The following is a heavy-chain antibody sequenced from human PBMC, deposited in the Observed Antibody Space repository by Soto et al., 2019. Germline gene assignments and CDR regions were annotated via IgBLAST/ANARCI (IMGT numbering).Heavy chain of an antibody. V-gene: IGHV3-30*18. J-gene: IGHJ6*02. CDR2: ISYDGSKK. CDR1: GFTFSSYG. CDR3: AKEVYGDYENYYGMDV. Sequence: QVQLVESGGGVVQPGRSLRLSCAASGFTFSSYGMHWVRQAPGKGLECVAVISYDGSKKYYADSVKGRFTISRDNSKNTLYLQMNSLRAEDTAVYYCAKEVYGDYENYYGMDVWGQGTTVNVSS. D-gene: IGHD4-17*01.